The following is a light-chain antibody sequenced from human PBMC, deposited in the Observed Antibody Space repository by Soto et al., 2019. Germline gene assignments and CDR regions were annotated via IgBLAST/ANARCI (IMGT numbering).Light chain of an antibody. CDR2: SND. V-gene: IGLV1-44*01. Sequence: QSVLTQPPSASGTPGQGVTISCSGSSSNVGTNTVNWYQQFPGTAPKLLIYSNDQRPSGVPDRFSGSKSGTSASLAISGLQSEDEGDYYCEAWDDTLNGHVFGTGTKVTVL. CDR3: EAWDDTLNGHV. CDR1: SSNVGTNT. J-gene: IGLJ1*01.